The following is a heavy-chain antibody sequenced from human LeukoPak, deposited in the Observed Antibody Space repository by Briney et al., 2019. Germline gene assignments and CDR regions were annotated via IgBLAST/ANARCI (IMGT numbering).Heavy chain of an antibody. Sequence: GSLRLSCAVSGFTFSSYWMHWVRQGPGKGLAWVSRITSDGSATDHADSVKGRFTISRDNAKNTLYLHMNSLRAEDTAVYYCARDASPGYFDLWGRGTLVTVSS. V-gene: IGHV3-74*01. CDR1: GFTFSSYW. D-gene: IGHD2-15*01. CDR2: ITSDGSAT. J-gene: IGHJ2*01. CDR3: ARDASPGYFDL.